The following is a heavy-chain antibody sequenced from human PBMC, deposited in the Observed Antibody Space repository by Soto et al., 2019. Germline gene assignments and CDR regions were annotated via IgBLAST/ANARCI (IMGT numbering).Heavy chain of an antibody. CDR1: GYSFTSYW. CDR3: ARSEANYYDSSGALDY. D-gene: IGHD3-22*01. J-gene: IGHJ4*02. CDR2: IYPGDSDT. Sequence: PGESLKISCKGSGYSFTSYWIGWVRQMPGKGLEWMGIIYPGDSDTRYSPSFQGQVTISADKSISTAYLQWSSLKASDTAMYYCARSEANYYDSSGALDYWGQGTLVTVSS. V-gene: IGHV5-51*01.